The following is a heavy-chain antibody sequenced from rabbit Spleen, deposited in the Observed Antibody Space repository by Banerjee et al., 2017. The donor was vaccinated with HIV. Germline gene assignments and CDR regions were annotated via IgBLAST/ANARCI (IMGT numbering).Heavy chain of an antibody. D-gene: IGHD8-1*01. V-gene: IGHV1S40*01. CDR3: ARDTGSSFSTYGMDL. J-gene: IGHJ6*01. CDR1: GFSFSNSYW. Sequence: QSLEESGGDLVQPGASLTLTCTASGFSFSNSYWMCWVRQAPGKGLEWIACIVPGGSGNTYYASWAKGRFTISKTSSTTVTLQMTSLTAADTATYFCARDTGSSFSTYGMDLWGPGTLVTVS. CDR2: IVPGGSGNT.